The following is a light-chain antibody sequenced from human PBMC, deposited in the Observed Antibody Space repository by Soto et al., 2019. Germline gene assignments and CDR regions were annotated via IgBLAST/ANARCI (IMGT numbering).Light chain of an antibody. CDR2: GAS. Sequence: TVLTQSPGTLSLSPGERATLSCRASQSVSSTYVSWYQQKPGQAPRLLIFGASSRATGIPDRFSGSGSGTDFSLTISRLEPEDFAVYYCQQSANSPVTFGQGTNLEIK. CDR1: QSVSSTY. V-gene: IGKV3-20*01. J-gene: IGKJ2*01. CDR3: QQSANSPVT.